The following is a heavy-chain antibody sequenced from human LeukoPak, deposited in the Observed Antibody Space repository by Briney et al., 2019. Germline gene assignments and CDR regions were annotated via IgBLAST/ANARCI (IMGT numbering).Heavy chain of an antibody. J-gene: IGHJ4*02. D-gene: IGHD3-10*01. CDR1: GGSISSSSYY. V-gene: IGHV4-39*01. CDR3: ARLYGSGSYLPYYFDY. Sequence: SETLSLTCTVSGGSISSSSYYWGWIRQPPGKGLEWIGSIYYSGSTYYNPSLKSRVTISVDTSKNQFSLKLSSVTAADTAVYYCARLYGSGSYLPYYFDYWGQGTLVTGSS. CDR2: IYYSGST.